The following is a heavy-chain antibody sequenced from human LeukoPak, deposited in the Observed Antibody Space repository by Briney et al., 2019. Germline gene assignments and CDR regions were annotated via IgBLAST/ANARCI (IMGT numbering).Heavy chain of an antibody. CDR3: ARDGSSWYDGWFDP. Sequence: SETLSLTCTVSGGSISSSSYYWGWIRQPPGKGLEWIGSIYYSGSTYYNPSLKSRVTISVDTSKNQFSLKLSSVTAADTAVYYCARDGSSWYDGWFDPWGQGTLVTVSS. V-gene: IGHV4-39*02. CDR1: GGSISSSSYY. D-gene: IGHD6-13*01. J-gene: IGHJ5*02. CDR2: IYYSGST.